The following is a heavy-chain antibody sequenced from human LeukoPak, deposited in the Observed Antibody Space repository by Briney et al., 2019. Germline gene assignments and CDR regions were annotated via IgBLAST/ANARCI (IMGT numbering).Heavy chain of an antibody. Sequence: SETLSLTCTVSGGSISSYYWSWIRQSAGKGLEWIGRIYTSGSTNYNPSLKSRVAMSIDTSKNQFSLKLSSVTAADTAVYYCAREVHPYYYDSSGPLDYWGQGTLVTVSS. J-gene: IGHJ4*02. CDR2: IYTSGST. D-gene: IGHD3-22*01. V-gene: IGHV4-4*07. CDR1: GGSISSYY. CDR3: AREVHPYYYDSSGPLDY.